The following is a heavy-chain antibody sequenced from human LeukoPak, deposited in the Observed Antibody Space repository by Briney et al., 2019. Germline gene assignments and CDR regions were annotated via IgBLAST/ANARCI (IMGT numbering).Heavy chain of an antibody. Sequence: ASVKVSCKASGYTFTGYYMHWVRQAPGQGLEWMGWINPNSSGTNYAQKFQGRVTMTRDTSISTAYMELSRLRSDDTAVYYCATLRRYCSGGSCSPWFDPWGQGTLVTVSS. J-gene: IGHJ5*02. CDR1: GYTFTGYY. CDR2: INPNSSGT. V-gene: IGHV1-2*02. CDR3: ATLRRYCSGGSCSPWFDP. D-gene: IGHD2-15*01.